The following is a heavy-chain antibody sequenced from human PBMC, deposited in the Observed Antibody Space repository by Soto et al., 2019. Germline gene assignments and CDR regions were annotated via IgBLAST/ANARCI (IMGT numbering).Heavy chain of an antibody. J-gene: IGHJ6*03. Sequence: ASETLSLTCTVSGGSISSYYWSWIRQPPGKGLEWIGYIYYSGSTNYNPSLKSRVTISVDTSKNQFSLKLSSVTAADTAVYYCARHIRDYTRRYYYYYYMDVWGKGTTVTVSS. CDR2: IYYSGST. CDR3: ARHIRDYTRRYYYYYYMDV. D-gene: IGHD4-4*01. CDR1: GGSISSYY. V-gene: IGHV4-59*08.